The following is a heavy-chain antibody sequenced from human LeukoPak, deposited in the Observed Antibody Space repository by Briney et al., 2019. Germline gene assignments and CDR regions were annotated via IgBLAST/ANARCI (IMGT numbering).Heavy chain of an antibody. J-gene: IGHJ4*02. D-gene: IGHD1-1*01. CDR1: GFTFTSYA. V-gene: IGHV3-23*01. CDR2: ISDSSVGDST. Sequence: GGSLRLSCAASGFTFTSYAMSWVRQTPGKGLEWVSFISDSSVGDSTYYADSVRGRFTISRVSSKSTLYLQMNSLRAEDTAVYYCTRVSTTGVGGRGYFDQWGQGTQVTVSS. CDR3: TRVSTTGVGGRGYFDQ.